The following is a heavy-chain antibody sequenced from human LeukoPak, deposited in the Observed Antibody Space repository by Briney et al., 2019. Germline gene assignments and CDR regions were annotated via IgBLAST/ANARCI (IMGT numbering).Heavy chain of an antibody. J-gene: IGHJ5*02. Sequence: PSETLSLTCTVSGYSISSGYYWGWIRQPPGKGLEWIGSIYHSGSTYYNPSLKSRVTISVDTSKNQFSLKLSSVTAADTAVYYCARVGYYDSSAGNWFDPWGQGTLVTVSS. D-gene: IGHD3-10*01. CDR3: ARVGYYDSSAGNWFDP. CDR1: GYSISSGYY. V-gene: IGHV4-38-2*02. CDR2: IYHSGST.